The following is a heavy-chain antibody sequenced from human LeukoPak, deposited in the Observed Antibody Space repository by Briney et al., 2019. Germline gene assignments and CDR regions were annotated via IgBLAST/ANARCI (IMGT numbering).Heavy chain of an antibody. Sequence: SETLSLTCAVYGGSFSGYYWSWIRQPPGKGLEWIGEINHSGSTNYNPSLKSRVTISVDTSKNQFSLKLSPVTAADTAVYYCARGRGYCSGGSCQASYFDYWGQGTLVTVSS. CDR2: INHSGST. CDR3: ARGRGYCSGGSCQASYFDY. D-gene: IGHD2-15*01. CDR1: GGSFSGYY. V-gene: IGHV4-34*01. J-gene: IGHJ4*02.